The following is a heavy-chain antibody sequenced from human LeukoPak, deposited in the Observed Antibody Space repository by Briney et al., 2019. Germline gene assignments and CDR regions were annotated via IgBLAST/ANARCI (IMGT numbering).Heavy chain of an antibody. Sequence: GGSLRLSCAASGFIFTNYGMDWVRQAPGKGLDWVSGVSGRDGRPYYADSVKGRFTASRDNSRGTLHLQMSSLRAEDTVLYYCTSGMSLTGDGPFDFWGQGTLVTVSS. V-gene: IGHV3-23*01. CDR2: VSGRDGRP. J-gene: IGHJ4*02. CDR1: GFIFTNYG. CDR3: TSGMSLTGDGPFDF. D-gene: IGHD3-9*01.